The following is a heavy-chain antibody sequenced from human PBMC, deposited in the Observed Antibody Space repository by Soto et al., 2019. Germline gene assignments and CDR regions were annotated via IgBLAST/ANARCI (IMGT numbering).Heavy chain of an antibody. CDR1: GFTFSSFT. Sequence: EVQLVESEGGRVKPGGSLRLSCAASGFTFSSFTMNWVRQAPGKGLEWVSSILGSGTHTFYTDSVKGRFTISRDNAKNSLYLQMSDMRAEDTAVYYCARDPTAGDYWGQGTLVTVSS. D-gene: IGHD2-21*02. CDR3: ARDPTAGDY. V-gene: IGHV3-21*01. J-gene: IGHJ4*02. CDR2: ILGSGTHT.